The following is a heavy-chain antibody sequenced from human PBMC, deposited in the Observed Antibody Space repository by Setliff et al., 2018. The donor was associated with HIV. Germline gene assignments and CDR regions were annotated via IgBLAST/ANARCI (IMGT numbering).Heavy chain of an antibody. V-gene: IGHV3-72*01. D-gene: IGHD3-10*01. CDR2: SRKKDNSYIT. J-gene: IGHJ4*02. CDR3: IFYYYGYPY. CDR1: GFTFGDSW. Sequence: GGSLRLSCLGSGFTFGDSWMTWFRQAPGKGLEWVGRSRKKDNSYITEYAASVKGRFTVSRDDSKNSLYLQMNSLNTEDTATYYGIFYYYGYPYWGQGTLVTVSS.